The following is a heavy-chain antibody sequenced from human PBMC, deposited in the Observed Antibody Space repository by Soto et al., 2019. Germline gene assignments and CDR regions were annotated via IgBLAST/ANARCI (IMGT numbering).Heavy chain of an antibody. D-gene: IGHD3-10*01. CDR1: GGTFSSYA. CDR3: AGRVITMVREVRLDAFDI. J-gene: IGHJ3*02. V-gene: IGHV1-69*01. CDR2: IIPIFGTA. Sequence: QVQLAQSGAEVKKPGSSVKVSCKASGGTFSSYAISWVRQAPGQGLEWMGGIIPIFGTANYAQKFQGRVTITADESTSTAYMGLSSRRSEDTAVYYCAGRVITMVREVRLDAFDIWGQGTMVTASS.